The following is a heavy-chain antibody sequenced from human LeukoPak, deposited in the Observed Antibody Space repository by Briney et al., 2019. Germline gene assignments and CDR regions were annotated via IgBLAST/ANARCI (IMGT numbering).Heavy chain of an antibody. V-gene: IGHV3-7*01. CDR2: IKQDESEK. CDR1: GFTLSNYW. CDR3: ARYCGGDCYGMDV. Sequence: PGGSLRLSCAASGFTLSNYWMAWVRQTPGKRLEWVANIKQDESEKFYADSVNSRFTISRDNAKNSLYLQMNNLRAEDTAVYYCARYCGGDCYGMDVWGQGTTVTVSS. D-gene: IGHD2-21*01. J-gene: IGHJ6*02.